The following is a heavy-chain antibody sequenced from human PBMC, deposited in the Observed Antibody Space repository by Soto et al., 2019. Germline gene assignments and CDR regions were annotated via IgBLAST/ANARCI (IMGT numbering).Heavy chain of an antibody. D-gene: IGHD6-13*01. J-gene: IGHJ5*02. V-gene: IGHV4-59*01. CDR1: GGSISSYY. CDR3: ARLNRVRSSWWNWFDP. CDR2: IYYSGST. Sequence: SETLSLTCTVSGGSISSYYWSWIRQPPGKGLEWIGYIYYSGSTNYNPSLKSRVTISVDTSKNQFSLKLSSVTAADTAVYYCARLNRVRSSWWNWFDPWGQGTPVTVSS.